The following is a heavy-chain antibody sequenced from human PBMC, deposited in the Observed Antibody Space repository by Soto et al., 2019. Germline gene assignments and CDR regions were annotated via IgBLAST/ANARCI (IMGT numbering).Heavy chain of an antibody. D-gene: IGHD6-13*01. J-gene: IGHJ4*02. CDR3: AKAKYSSSWWAVDY. CDR2: TSASGGTT. Sequence: GGSLRLSCAASGFTFGSYAMSWVRRAPGKGLEWVSSTSASGGTTYYADSVKGRFTISRDNSKNMSYLEMNSLRAEDTAVYYCAKAKYSSSWWAVDYWGQGTLVTVSS. V-gene: IGHV3-23*01. CDR1: GFTFGSYA.